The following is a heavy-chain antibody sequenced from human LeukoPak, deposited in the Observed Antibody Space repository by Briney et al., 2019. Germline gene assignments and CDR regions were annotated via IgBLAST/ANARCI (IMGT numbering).Heavy chain of an antibody. CDR3: ARVAVRIAARLGDAFDI. D-gene: IGHD6-6*01. CDR1: GGSFSGYY. V-gene: IGHV4-34*01. J-gene: IGHJ3*02. CDR2: INHSGST. Sequence: SETLSLTCAVYGGSFSGYYWSWIRQPPGKGLEWIGGINHSGSTNYNPSLKSRVTISVDTSENQFSLKLSSVTAADTAVYYCARVAVRIAARLGDAFDIWGQGTMVTVSS.